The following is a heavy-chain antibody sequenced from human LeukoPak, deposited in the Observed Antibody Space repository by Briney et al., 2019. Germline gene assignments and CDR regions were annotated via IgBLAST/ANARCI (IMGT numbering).Heavy chain of an antibody. V-gene: IGHV1-8*01. D-gene: IGHD3-22*01. Sequence: ASVKVSCKASGYTFTSYDINWVRQATGQGLEWMGWMSPNSGNTGYAQKFQGRVTMTRNTSISTAYMELSSLRSEDTAVYYCARDPSNGYGWFDPWGQGTLVTVSS. CDR3: ARDPSNGYGWFDP. J-gene: IGHJ5*02. CDR1: GYTFTSYD. CDR2: MSPNSGNT.